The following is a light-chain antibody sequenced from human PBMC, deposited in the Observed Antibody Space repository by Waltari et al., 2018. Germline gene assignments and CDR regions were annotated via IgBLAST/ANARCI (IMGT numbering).Light chain of an antibody. CDR3: CSYAGSSTLI. CDR1: SSDVGTYSL. V-gene: IGLV2-23*02. J-gene: IGLJ2*01. Sequence: LTQPASVSGSPGQSITISCTGTSSDVGTYSLSSWYQQHPGKAPTLMIYEVSKRPSGVSNRFSGSKSGNTASLTISGLQAEDEADDYCCSYAGSSTLIFGGGTKLTVL. CDR2: EVS.